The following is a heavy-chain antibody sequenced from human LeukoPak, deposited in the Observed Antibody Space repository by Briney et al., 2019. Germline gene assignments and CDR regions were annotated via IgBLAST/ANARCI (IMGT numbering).Heavy chain of an antibody. J-gene: IGHJ1*01. CDR3: AGPNLWGLQH. D-gene: IGHD1-7*01. Sequence: PSETLSLTCTVSGGSITSYYWTWIRQPAGKGLEWVGRIYSTGTTNYCPYLKSRRTMTFDTSKNQFPLRLTSVLAADPAVYYCAGPNLWGLQHWGQGTLGTVSS. V-gene: IGHV4-4*07. CDR2: IYSTGTT. CDR1: GGSITSYY.